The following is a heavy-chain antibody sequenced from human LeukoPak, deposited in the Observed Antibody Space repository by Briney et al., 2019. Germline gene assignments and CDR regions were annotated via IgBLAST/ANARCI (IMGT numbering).Heavy chain of an antibody. J-gene: IGHJ4*02. CDR2: IYYSGST. D-gene: IGHD1-26*01. CDR1: GGSISSSSYY. Sequence: SETLSLTCTVSGGSISSSSYYWGWIRQPPGKGLEWHGSIYYSGSTSYNPSLKSRVTISVDTSKNQFSLKLSSVTAADTAVYYCARSAYGSGSYFEYYFDYWGQGTLVTVSS. V-gene: IGHV4-39*07. CDR3: ARSAYGSGSYFEYYFDY.